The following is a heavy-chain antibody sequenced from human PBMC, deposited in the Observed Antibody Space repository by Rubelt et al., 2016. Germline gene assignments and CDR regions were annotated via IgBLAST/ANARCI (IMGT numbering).Heavy chain of an antibody. CDR2: TRNKANSYTT. CDR3: AKGSVLLWFGDHYFDY. CDR1: GFTFSDHY. J-gene: IGHJ4*02. V-gene: IGHV3-72*01. D-gene: IGHD3-10*01. Sequence: QVVENGGGLVQPGGSLRLSCAASGFTFSDHYMGWVRQAPGKGLEWVGRTRNKANSYTTEYAASVKGRFTISRDDSKNSMYLQMNSLKTEDTAVYYCAKGSVLLWFGDHYFDYWGQGTLVTVSS.